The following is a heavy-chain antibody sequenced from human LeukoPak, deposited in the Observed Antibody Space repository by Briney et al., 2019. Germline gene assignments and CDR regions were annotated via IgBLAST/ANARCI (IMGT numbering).Heavy chain of an antibody. V-gene: IGHV3-48*03. CDR1: GFTFSSYE. Sequence: GGSLRLSCAASGFTFSSYEMNWVRQAPGKGLEWVSYISSSGSTIYYADSVKGRFTISRDNAKNSLYLQMNSLRAEDTAVYYCARDREAVDTKAWYFGYWGQGTLVTVSS. D-gene: IGHD6-19*01. CDR2: ISSSGSTI. CDR3: ARDREAVDTKAWYFGY. J-gene: IGHJ4*02.